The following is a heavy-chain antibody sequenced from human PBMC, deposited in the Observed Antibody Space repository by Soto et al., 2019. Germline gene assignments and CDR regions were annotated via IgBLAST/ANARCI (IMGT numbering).Heavy chain of an antibody. V-gene: IGHV4-34*01. CDR3: ARVWDTAVHYFDY. D-gene: IGHD5-18*01. CDR1: GGSFSGYY. Sequence: SETLSLTCAVYGGSFSGYYWSWIRQPPGKGLEWIGEINHSGSTNYNPSLKSRVTISVDTSKNQFSLKLSSVTAADTAVYYCARVWDTAVHYFDYWGQGTLVTVSS. CDR2: INHSGST. J-gene: IGHJ4*02.